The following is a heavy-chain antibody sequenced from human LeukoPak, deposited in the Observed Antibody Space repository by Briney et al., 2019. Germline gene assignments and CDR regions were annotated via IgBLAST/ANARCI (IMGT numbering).Heavy chain of an antibody. CDR2: ISYDGSNK. D-gene: IGHD2-2*01. V-gene: IGHV3-30-3*01. J-gene: IGHJ6*04. CDR1: GFTFSSYA. Sequence: PGGSLRLSCAASGFTFSSYAMHWVRQAPGKGLEWVAVISYDGSNKYYADSVKGRFTISRDNSKNTLYLQMNSLRAEDTAVYYCARDHLSAYCSSTSCPGPYGMDVWGXGTTVTVSS. CDR3: ARDHLSAYCSSTSCPGPYGMDV.